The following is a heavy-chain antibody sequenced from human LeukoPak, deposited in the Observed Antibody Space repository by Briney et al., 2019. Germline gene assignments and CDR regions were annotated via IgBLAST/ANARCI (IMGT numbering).Heavy chain of an antibody. CDR2: ITSSSSTI. V-gene: IGHV3-48*02. CDR3: ARALRIAAAGPYQSAFDL. J-gene: IGHJ3*01. Sequence: GGSLRLSCAASGFTFSSYGVNWVRQAPGKGLEWVSYITSSSSTIYYAAAVKGRFTISRDNAQNSLYLEMNSLRDEDTAVYYCARALRIAAAGPYQSAFDLWGQGTVVTVSS. CDR1: GFTFSSYG. D-gene: IGHD6-13*01.